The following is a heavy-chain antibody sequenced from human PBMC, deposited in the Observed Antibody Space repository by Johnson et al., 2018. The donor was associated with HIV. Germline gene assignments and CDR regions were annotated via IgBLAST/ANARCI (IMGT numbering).Heavy chain of an antibody. Sequence: QVQLVESGGGVVQPGRSLRLSCAASGFIFSSYGMHWVRQAPGKGLEWVAVISYDGSNKYYADSVKGRFTISRDNSKNTLYLQMNSLRAEDTAVYYCAKDWSRTVGATLGPGAFDIWGQGTMVTVSS. CDR3: AKDWSRTVGATLGPGAFDI. J-gene: IGHJ3*02. D-gene: IGHD1-26*01. CDR2: ISYDGSNK. V-gene: IGHV3-30*18. CDR1: GFIFSSYG.